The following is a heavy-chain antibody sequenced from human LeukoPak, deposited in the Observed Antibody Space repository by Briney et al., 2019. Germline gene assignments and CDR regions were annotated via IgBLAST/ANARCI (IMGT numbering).Heavy chain of an antibody. V-gene: IGHV1-3*02. CDR2: SNAGNGNT. D-gene: IGHD6-19*01. CDR3: ARGTGAVAGTDLDY. J-gene: IGHJ4*02. Sequence: GASVKVSCKASGYTFTSYAMHWVRQAPGQRLEWMGWSNAGNGNTKYSQEFQGRVTITRDTSASTAYMELSSLRSDDMAVYYCARGTGAVAGTDLDYWGQGTLVTVSS. CDR1: GYTFTSYA.